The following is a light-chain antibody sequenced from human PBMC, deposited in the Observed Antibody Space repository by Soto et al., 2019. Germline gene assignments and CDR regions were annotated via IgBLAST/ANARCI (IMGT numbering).Light chain of an antibody. J-gene: IGLJ1*01. CDR3: SSYTSRSSYV. CDR2: TVS. V-gene: IGLV2-14*01. Sequence: QSALTQPASVSGSPGQSITISCTGTSSDVGGYKYVSWYQQHPGKAPKLLIYTVSNRPSGVSSRFSGSKSGNTASLTISGLQAEDEADYYCSSYTSRSSYVFVPVTNVT. CDR1: SSDVGGYKY.